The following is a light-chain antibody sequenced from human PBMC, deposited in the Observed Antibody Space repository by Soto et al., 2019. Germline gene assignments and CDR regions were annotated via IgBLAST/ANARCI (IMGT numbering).Light chain of an antibody. Sequence: EIVMTQSPATLSVSPGERATLSCRASQSVSSNLAWYQQKPGQAPRLLISGASTRATGIPARFSGSVSGTEFTLTISSLQSEDFAVYYCQQYNNWPPWTFGQGTKVEIK. J-gene: IGKJ1*01. CDR2: GAS. V-gene: IGKV3-15*01. CDR1: QSVSSN. CDR3: QQYNNWPPWT.